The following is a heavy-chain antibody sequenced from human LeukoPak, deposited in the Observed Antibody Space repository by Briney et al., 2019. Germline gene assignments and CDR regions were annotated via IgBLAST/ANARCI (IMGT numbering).Heavy chain of an antibody. CDR1: GFSFSSHY. CDR2: ISSSGGYI. CDR3: ARTYNGSSHFDY. Sequence: NPGGSLRLSCAASGFSFSSHYMNWVRQAPGKGLEWVSSISSSGGYIYSADSVKGRFTISRDNAKNSVYLHMNSLRAEDTAVYYCARTYNGSSHFDYWGQGTLVTLSS. V-gene: IGHV3-21*01. D-gene: IGHD1-26*01. J-gene: IGHJ4*02.